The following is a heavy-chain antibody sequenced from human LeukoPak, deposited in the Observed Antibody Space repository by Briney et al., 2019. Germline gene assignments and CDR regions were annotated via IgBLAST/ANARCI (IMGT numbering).Heavy chain of an antibody. CDR3: ARQYSGYDSWFDP. Sequence: HGGSLKISCKGSGYRFTSYWISWVRQMPGKGLEWLGRIDPSDSYTNYSPSFQGHVTISADKSISTAYLQWSSLKASDTAMYYCARQYSGYDSWFDPWGQGTLVTVSS. J-gene: IGHJ5*02. CDR2: IDPSDSYT. V-gene: IGHV5-10-1*01. D-gene: IGHD5-12*01. CDR1: GYRFTSYW.